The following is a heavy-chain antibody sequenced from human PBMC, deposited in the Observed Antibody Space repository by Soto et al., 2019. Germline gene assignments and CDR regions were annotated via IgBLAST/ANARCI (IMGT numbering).Heavy chain of an antibody. V-gene: IGHV1-2*02. Sequence: HEHLVQSGAEVKRPGASLKVSCKASGYSFTGYYIHWVRQAPGQGLEWMGWINPDSGATNYAQNLLSRVTLTSDTSIGPTSMELTRLTSDDTDIYYCARGNYGTGGYPFPSFDYWGQGTLVIVSS. CDR1: GYSFTGYY. CDR2: INPDSGAT. D-gene: IGHD2-8*02. J-gene: IGHJ4*02. CDR3: ARGNYGTGGYPFPSFDY.